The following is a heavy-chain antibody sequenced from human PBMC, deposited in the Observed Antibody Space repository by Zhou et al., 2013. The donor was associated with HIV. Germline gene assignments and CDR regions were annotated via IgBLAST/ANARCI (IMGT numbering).Heavy chain of an antibody. CDR1: GYTFTRYD. J-gene: IGHJ4*02. V-gene: IGHV1-8*03. CDR3: ARVLFDRGDY. Sequence: QVQLVQSGDEVRKPGASVKVSCKTSGYTFTRYDIGWVRQATGQGLEWMGWTNPNSGNTGYAQKFQGRVTITRNTSISTAYMELSSLSSEDTAVYYCARVLFDRGDYWGQGTLVTVTS. D-gene: IGHD3-9*01. CDR2: TNPNSGNT.